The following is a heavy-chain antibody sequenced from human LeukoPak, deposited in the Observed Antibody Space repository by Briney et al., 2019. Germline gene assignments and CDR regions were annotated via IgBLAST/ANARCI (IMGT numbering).Heavy chain of an antibody. CDR3: ARDKGYSSDY. CDR2: ISDDGSRT. D-gene: IGHD2-15*01. V-gene: IGHV3-74*01. Sequence: GGSLRLSCEVSGFTFSRNWMHWVRQAPGKGLVWVSRISDDGSRTGYADSVKGRVTISRDNAKNTLYLQMNSLRVEDTAVYYCARDKGYSSDYWGQGTLVTVSS. J-gene: IGHJ4*02. CDR1: GFTFSRNW.